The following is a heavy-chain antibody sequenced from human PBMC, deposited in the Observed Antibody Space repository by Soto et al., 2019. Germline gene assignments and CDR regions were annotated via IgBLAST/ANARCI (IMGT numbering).Heavy chain of an antibody. CDR2: ISAHTGNT. D-gene: IGHD6-25*01. CDR3: ARVRTAAY. CDR1: GYTFTSYG. V-gene: IGHV1-18*01. Sequence: QVYLVQSGAEVKKPGASVKVSCKASGYTFTSYGITWVRQAPGQGLEWMGWISAHTGNTDYAQKLQGRGIVTRDTATRTAYMELRRLISDDTAMYWSARVRTAAYRGQAALVTFSS. J-gene: IGHJ4*02.